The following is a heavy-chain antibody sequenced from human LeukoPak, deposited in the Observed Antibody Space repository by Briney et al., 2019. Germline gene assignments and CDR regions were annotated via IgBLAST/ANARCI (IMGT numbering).Heavy chain of an antibody. CDR1: GGSISSSSYY. CDR2: ISYSGST. J-gene: IGHJ5*02. V-gene: IGHV4-39*07. Sequence: SETLSLTCTVSGGSISSSSYYWVWIRQPPGKGLEWIGSISYSGSTNYNPSLRSRVTISADTSKNQFSLRLSSVTAADTAVYYCARVRRNDYYDSSGYYYRWFDPWGQGTLVTVSS. D-gene: IGHD3-22*01. CDR3: ARVRRNDYYDSSGYYYRWFDP.